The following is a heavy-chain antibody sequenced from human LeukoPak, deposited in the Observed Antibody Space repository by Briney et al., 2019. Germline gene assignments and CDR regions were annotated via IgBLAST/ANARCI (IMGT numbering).Heavy chain of an antibody. D-gene: IGHD3-10*01. CDR2: IYYSGST. J-gene: IGHJ4*02. Sequence: PSETLSLTCTVSGGSISSYYWSWIRQPPGKGLEWIGYIYYSGSTNYNPSLKSRVTISVDTSKNQFSLKLSSVTAADTAVYYCARQETVTMVDYWGQVTLVTVSS. CDR1: GGSISSYY. CDR3: ARQETVTMVDY. V-gene: IGHV4-59*08.